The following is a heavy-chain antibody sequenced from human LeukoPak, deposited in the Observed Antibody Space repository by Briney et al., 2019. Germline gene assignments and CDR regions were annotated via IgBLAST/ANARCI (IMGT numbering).Heavy chain of an antibody. J-gene: IGHJ4*02. CDR3: ARGHNFGRLHPFDY. CDR1: GFTFSDYY. D-gene: IGHD3-9*01. CDR2: ISSSSSYT. Sequence: GGSLRLSCAASGFTFSDYYMSWIRQAPGKGLEWVSYISSSSSYTNYADSVKGRFTISRDNSKNTLYLQMNSLRAEDTAVYYCARGHNFGRLHPFDYWGQGTLVTVSS. V-gene: IGHV3-11*06.